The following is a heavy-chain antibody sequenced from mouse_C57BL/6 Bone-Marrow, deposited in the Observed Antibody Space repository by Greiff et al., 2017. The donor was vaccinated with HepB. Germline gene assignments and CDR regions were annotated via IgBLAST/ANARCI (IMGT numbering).Heavy chain of an antibody. CDR3: ARLMVYWYFDV. CDR1: GYTFTSYW. D-gene: IGHD1-1*02. CDR2: IHPNSGST. J-gene: IGHJ1*01. V-gene: IGHV1-64*01. Sequence: QVQLQQPGAELVKPGASVKLSCKASGYTFTSYWMHWVKQRPGQGLEWIGMIHPNSGSTNYNEKFKGKATLTVDKSSSTAYMQLSSLTSEDSAVYYCARLMVYWYFDVWGSGTTVTVSS.